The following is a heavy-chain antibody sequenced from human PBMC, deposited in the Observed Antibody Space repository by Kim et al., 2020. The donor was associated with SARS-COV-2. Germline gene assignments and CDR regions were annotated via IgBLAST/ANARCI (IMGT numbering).Heavy chain of an antibody. D-gene: IGHD3-22*01. V-gene: IGHV1-8*01. CDR2: MNPNSGNT. CDR1: GYTFTSYD. Sequence: ASVKVSCKASGYTFTSYDINWVRQATGQGLEWMGWMNPNSGNTGYAQKFQGRVTMTRNTSISTAYMELSSLRSEDTAVYYCARGRWYMIVVVIVPHHRYWFDPWGQGTLVTVSS. CDR3: ARGRWYMIVVVIVPHHRYWFDP. J-gene: IGHJ5*02.